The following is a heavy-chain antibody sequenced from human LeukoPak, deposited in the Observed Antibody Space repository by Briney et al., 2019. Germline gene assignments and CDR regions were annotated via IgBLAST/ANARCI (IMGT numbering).Heavy chain of an antibody. D-gene: IGHD5-24*01. CDR2: IYYSGST. Sequence: KTSETLSLTCTVSGGSISSYYWSWIRQPPGKGLEWIGYIYYSGSTNYNPSLKSRVTISVDTSKNQFSLKLSSVTAADTAVYYCARRGILEMATTLDYWGQGTLVTVSS. CDR3: ARRGILEMATTLDY. V-gene: IGHV4-59*01. J-gene: IGHJ4*02. CDR1: GGSISSYY.